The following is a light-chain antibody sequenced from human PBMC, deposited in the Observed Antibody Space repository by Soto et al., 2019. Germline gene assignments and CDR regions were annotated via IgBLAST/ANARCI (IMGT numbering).Light chain of an antibody. Sequence: EIVLTQSPATLSLSPGERATLSCRASQSVGRNLGWYQQKPGQSPRLLIYDASNRATGIPARFSGSGSGTDFTLSISTLEPEDFVVYYCQQRNYPLTFGGGTKVEI. J-gene: IGKJ4*01. CDR1: QSVGRN. CDR3: QQRNYPLT. CDR2: DAS. V-gene: IGKV3-11*01.